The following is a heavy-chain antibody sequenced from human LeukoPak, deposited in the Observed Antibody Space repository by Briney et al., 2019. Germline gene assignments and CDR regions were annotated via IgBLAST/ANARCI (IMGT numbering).Heavy chain of an antibody. CDR2: INWNGDNP. CDR1: GFTFEDYG. V-gene: IGHV3-20*04. Sequence: GGSLRLSCEASGFTFEDYGMTWVRQRPGKGLEYVCEINWNGDNPVYENSLRGRFTTSRDNAKNSVYLQMSSLRVDDTAFYYCARRSVAGATTGYYYDSWGQGTLVTVSS. D-gene: IGHD1-26*01. J-gene: IGHJ4*02. CDR3: ARRSVAGATTGYYYDS.